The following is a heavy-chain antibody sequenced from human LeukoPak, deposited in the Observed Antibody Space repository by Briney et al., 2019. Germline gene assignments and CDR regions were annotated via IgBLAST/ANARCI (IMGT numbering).Heavy chain of an antibody. CDR1: GFTFRSYL. CDR3: ARGYSRAAFDI. V-gene: IGHV3-48*01. CDR2: ISSTGGTI. Sequence: GGSLRLSCAASGFTFRSYLMNWVRQAPGKGLEWVSFISSTGGTIYYADSVKGRFTVSRDNDKNSLLLQMNSLRAEDTALYYCARGYSRAAFDIWGQGTVVAVSS. D-gene: IGHD2-15*01. J-gene: IGHJ3*02.